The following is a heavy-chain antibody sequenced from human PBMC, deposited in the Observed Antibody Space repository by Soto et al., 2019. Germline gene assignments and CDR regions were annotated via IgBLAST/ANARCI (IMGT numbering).Heavy chain of an antibody. CDR1: GGTFSSYT. CDR3: ARPLNSSVWYWDAFDI. J-gene: IGHJ3*02. CDR2: IIPILGIA. Sequence: QVQLVQSGAEVKKPGSSVKVSCKASGGTFSSYTISWVRQAPGQGLEWMGRIIPILGIANYAQKFQGRVKITADKTTSTAYMELSSLRSEDTAVYYCARPLNSSVWYWDAFDIWGQGTMVTVSS. D-gene: IGHD6-19*01. V-gene: IGHV1-69*02.